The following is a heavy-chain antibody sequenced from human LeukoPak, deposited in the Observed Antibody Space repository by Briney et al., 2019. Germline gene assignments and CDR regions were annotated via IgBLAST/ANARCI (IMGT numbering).Heavy chain of an antibody. V-gene: IGHV3-23*01. Sequence: GGSLRLSCAASGFTFSSYAMSWVRQAPGKGLEWVSAISVGGGSTYYADSMKGRFTISRDNSKSTLFLQVNSLRAEDTAVYYCARGLAGFDFWGQGTLVTISS. CDR3: ARGLAGFDF. J-gene: IGHJ4*02. CDR1: GFTFSSYA. CDR2: ISVGGGST.